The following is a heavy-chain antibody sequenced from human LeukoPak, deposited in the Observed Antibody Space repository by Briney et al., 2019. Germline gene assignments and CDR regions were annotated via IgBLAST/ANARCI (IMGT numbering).Heavy chain of an antibody. Sequence: PGGSLRLSCAASGFTFDDYGMSWVRQAPGKGLEWVSGINWNGGSTGCADSMRGRITISRDNAKNTLYLQMNSLRAEDTAVYYCANLGANYYFDYWAQGTLVTVSS. D-gene: IGHD4/OR15-4a*01. CDR2: INWNGGST. CDR1: GFTFDDYG. J-gene: IGHJ4*02. V-gene: IGHV3-20*04. CDR3: ANLGANYYFDY.